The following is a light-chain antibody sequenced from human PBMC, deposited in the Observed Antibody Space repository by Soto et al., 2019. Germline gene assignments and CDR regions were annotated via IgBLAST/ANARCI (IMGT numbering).Light chain of an antibody. Sequence: DIPMTQSPSSLSASVGDRVTITCRASQDISNYLAWYQQKPGKVPKLLIYAASTLQSGVPSRFSGSGSGTDFTLTISSLQPEDVATYYCQKYNSAPHTFGPGTKVAIK. CDR3: QKYNSAPHT. V-gene: IGKV1-27*01. CDR2: AAS. CDR1: QDISNY. J-gene: IGKJ3*01.